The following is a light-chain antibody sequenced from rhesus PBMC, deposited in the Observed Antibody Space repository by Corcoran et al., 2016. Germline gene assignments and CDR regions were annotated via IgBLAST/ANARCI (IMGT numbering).Light chain of an antibody. Sequence: DIQMTQSPSSLSASVGDTVTITCQASQGISKYLAWYQQKPGKAHKLLIYDASTVKSGVPSRFSGSVSGTEFTLTISSLQPEDLATYYWQQHNSYPLTFGGGTKVELK. CDR1: QGISKY. CDR2: DAS. CDR3: QQHNSYPLT. J-gene: IGKJ4*01. V-gene: IGKV1-25*01.